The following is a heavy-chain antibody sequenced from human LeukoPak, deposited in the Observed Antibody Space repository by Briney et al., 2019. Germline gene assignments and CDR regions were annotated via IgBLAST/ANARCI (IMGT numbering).Heavy chain of an antibody. CDR2: GSYSGST. D-gene: IGHD3-10*01. CDR1: GGSISSYY. V-gene: IGHV4-59*12. Sequence: SETLSLTCTVSGGSISSYYWNWIRQPPGKGLEWIGYGSYSGSTDYNPSLKSRVTISVDTSKNQFSLKLNSVTAADTAVYYCARGFATMVRGVVLDFWGQGTLVTVSS. CDR3: ARGFATMVRGVVLDF. J-gene: IGHJ4*02.